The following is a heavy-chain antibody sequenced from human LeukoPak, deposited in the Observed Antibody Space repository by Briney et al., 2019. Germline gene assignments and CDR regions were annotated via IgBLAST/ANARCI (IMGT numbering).Heavy chain of an antibody. CDR1: GFTFSSYA. CDR3: ARDGLGCSYVGY. J-gene: IGHJ4*02. V-gene: IGHV3-23*01. Sequence: PGGSLRLSCAASGFTFSSYAMSWVRQAPGKGLEWVSAISGSGDNTYHADSVKGRFTISRDNSKNTLYLQMSSLRAEGTAVYYCARDGLGCSYVGYWGQGTLVTVSS. D-gene: IGHD5-18*01. CDR2: ISGSGDNT.